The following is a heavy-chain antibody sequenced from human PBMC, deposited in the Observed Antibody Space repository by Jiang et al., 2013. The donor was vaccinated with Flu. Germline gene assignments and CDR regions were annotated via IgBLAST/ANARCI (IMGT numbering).Heavy chain of an antibody. J-gene: IGHJ4*02. Sequence: LVQPGGSLRLSCAASGFTFSSYAMSWVRQAPGKGLEWVSTITGSAITTDYADSVQGRFTISRDNSKNTLYLQMNSLRAEDTAVYYCAKDEQLWLPNFDYWGQGTLVTVSS. V-gene: IGHV3-23*01. CDR2: ITGSAITT. D-gene: IGHD5-18*01. CDR3: AKDEQLWLPNFDY. CDR1: GFTFSSYA.